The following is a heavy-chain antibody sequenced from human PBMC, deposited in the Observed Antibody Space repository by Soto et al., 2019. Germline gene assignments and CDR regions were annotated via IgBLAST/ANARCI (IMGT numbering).Heavy chain of an antibody. V-gene: IGHV2-5*02. CDR3: AQIVRGGERYCSGGSCSLPYNFDY. Sequence: SGPKLDRNRDVLTMTLTFSGLPLSTSGVGVGWIRQPPGKALEWLAAIFWDDDKHYSTSLKSRLTISKDTSKSQVVLTMTNMDPVDTATYYCAQIVRGGERYCSGGSCSLPYNFDYWGQGTLVTVSS. D-gene: IGHD2-15*01. J-gene: IGHJ4*02. CDR1: GLPLSTSGVG. CDR2: IFWDDDK.